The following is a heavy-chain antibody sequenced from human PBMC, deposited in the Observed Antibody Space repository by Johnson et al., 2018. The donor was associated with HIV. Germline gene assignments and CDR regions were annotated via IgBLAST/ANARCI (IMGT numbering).Heavy chain of an antibody. CDR2: ISYDGSNK. CDR1: GFTFSSYA. J-gene: IGHJ3*02. V-gene: IGHV3-30-3*01. CDR3: ARDRLSSSSYNDAFDI. D-gene: IGHD2-2*02. Sequence: QMLLVESGGGVVQPGRSLRLSCAASGFTFSSYAMHWVRQAPGKGLEWVAVISYDGSNKYYADSVKGRFTISRDNSKNTLYLQMNSLRSEDTAVYYCARDRLSSSSYNDAFDIWGQGTMVTVSS.